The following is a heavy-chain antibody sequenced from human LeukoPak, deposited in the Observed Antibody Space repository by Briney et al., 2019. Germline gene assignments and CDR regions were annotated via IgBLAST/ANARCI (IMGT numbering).Heavy chain of an antibody. D-gene: IGHD4-11*01. J-gene: IGHJ5*02. Sequence: TLSLTCTVSGGSISSGGYYWSWIRQPPGKGLEWIGYIYHSGSTYYNLSLKSRVTISVDRSKNQFSLKLSSVTAADTAVYYCARSTVPYHNWFDPWGQGTLVTVSS. V-gene: IGHV4-30-2*01. CDR1: GGSISSGGYY. CDR3: ARSTVPYHNWFDP. CDR2: IYHSGST.